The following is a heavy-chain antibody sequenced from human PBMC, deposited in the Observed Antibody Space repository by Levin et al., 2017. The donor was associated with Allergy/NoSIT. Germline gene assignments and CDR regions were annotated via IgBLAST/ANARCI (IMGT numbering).Heavy chain of an antibody. CDR2: IYTSGST. Sequence: PSETLSLTCTVSGGSISDYYWSWIRQPAGKGLEWIGRIYTSGSTNYNPSLKSRVTMSVDTSKNQFSLKLSSVTAADTAVYYCARDPGVSSYDPYYFDYWGQGTLVTVSS. D-gene: IGHD3-3*01. CDR3: ARDPGVSSYDPYYFDY. CDR1: GGSISDYY. V-gene: IGHV4-4*07. J-gene: IGHJ4*02.